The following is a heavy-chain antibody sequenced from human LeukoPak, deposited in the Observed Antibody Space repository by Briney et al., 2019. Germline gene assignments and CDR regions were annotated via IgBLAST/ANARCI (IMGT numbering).Heavy chain of an antibody. CDR3: ARDYSSSSRAFDI. CDR2: ISSSSSYI. D-gene: IGHD6-6*01. V-gene: IGHV3-21*01. Sequence: GGSLRLSCAASGFTFSSYSVNWVRQAPGKGLEWVSSISSSSSYIYYADSVKGRFTISRDNAKNSLYLQMNSLRAEDTAVYYCARDYSSSSRAFDIWGPGTMVTVSS. J-gene: IGHJ3*02. CDR1: GFTFSSYS.